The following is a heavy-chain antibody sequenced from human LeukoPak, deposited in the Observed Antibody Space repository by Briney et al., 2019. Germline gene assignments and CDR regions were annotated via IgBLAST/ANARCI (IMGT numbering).Heavy chain of an antibody. J-gene: IGHJ4*02. CDR3: TTAGTGSSSHLGY. Sequence: GGSLRLSCAASGFTFSNAWMSWVRQAPGKGLEWVGRIKSKTDGGTTDYAAPVKGGFTISRDDSKNTLYLQMNSLKTEDTAVYYCTTAGTGSSSHLGYWGQGTLVTVSS. CDR2: IKSKTDGGTT. CDR1: GFTFSNAW. D-gene: IGHD6-6*01. V-gene: IGHV3-15*01.